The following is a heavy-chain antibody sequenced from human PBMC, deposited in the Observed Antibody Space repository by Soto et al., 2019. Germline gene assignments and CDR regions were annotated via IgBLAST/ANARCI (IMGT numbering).Heavy chain of an antibody. CDR2: ISSSSSTI. D-gene: IGHD3-10*01. Sequence: GGSLRLSCASSGFTCSSYSMNWVRQAPGKGLEWVSYISSSSSTIYYADSVKGRFTISRDNAKNSLYLQMNSLRAEDTAVYYCAREGRGWFGETPPYGMDVWGQGTTVTVSS. CDR3: AREGRGWFGETPPYGMDV. V-gene: IGHV3-48*01. CDR1: GFTCSSYS. J-gene: IGHJ6*02.